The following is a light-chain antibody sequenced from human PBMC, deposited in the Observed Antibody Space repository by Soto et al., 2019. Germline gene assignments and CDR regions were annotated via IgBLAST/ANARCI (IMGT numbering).Light chain of an antibody. CDR3: LIYYGAAPV. CDR1: TGAVTSGYY. J-gene: IGLJ3*02. CDR2: STS. V-gene: IGLV7-43*01. Sequence: QAVVTQEPSLTVSPGGTVTLTCASSTGAVTSGYYPNWFQQKPGQAPRALIYSTSNKQSWTPARFSGSLLGGKAALTLSGVQHEDEAEYYCLIYYGAAPVFGGGTKLTVL.